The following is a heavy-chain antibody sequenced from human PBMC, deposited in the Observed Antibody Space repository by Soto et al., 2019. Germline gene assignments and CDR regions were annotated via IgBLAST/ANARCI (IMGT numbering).Heavy chain of an antibody. J-gene: IGHJ6*02. CDR2: IMPIFGRS. V-gene: IGHV1-69*12. CDR3: GSWLKEAGIGGNSYYGMDV. CDR1: GGTFSNYA. Sequence: QVQLVQSGAEVKKPGSSVKVSCKASGGTFSNYAFSCVRQAPGQGLEWLGGIMPIFGRSDYAQKFRGRVTITADESTTTANMELSSLRSEDTAVYYCGSWLKEAGIGGNSYYGMDVWGQGTTVTVSS. D-gene: IGHD6-19*01.